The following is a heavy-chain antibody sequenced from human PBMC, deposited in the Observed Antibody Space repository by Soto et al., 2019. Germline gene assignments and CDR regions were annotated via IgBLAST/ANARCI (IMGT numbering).Heavy chain of an antibody. V-gene: IGHV1-69*02. D-gene: IGHD2-2*01. CDR2: IIPILGIA. Sequence: SVKVSCKASGGTFSSYTISWVRQAPGQGLEWMGRIIPILGIANYAQKFQGRVTITADKSTSTAYMELSSLRSEDTAVYYCASAIVVVPAAMDYWGQGTLVTVSS. CDR3: ASAIVVVPAAMDY. J-gene: IGHJ4*02. CDR1: GGTFSSYT.